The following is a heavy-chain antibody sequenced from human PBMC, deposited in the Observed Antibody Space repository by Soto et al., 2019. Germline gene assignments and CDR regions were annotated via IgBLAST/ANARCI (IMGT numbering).Heavy chain of an antibody. CDR3: ARAVTRSFSNWFDP. J-gene: IGHJ5*02. CDR1: NGSISSSDYY. V-gene: IGHV4-39*07. CDR2: INHSGST. D-gene: IGHD2-2*01. Sequence: PSETLSLTCTVSNGSISSSDYYWSWIRQPPGKGLEWIGEINHSGSTNYNPSLKSRVTISVDTSKNQFSLKLSSVTAADTAVYYCARAVTRSFSNWFDPWGQGTLVTVSS.